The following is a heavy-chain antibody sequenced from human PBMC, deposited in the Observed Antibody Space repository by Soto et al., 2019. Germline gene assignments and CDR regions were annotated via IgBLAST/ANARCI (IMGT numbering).Heavy chain of an antibody. CDR2: INHLGSI. D-gene: IGHD2-21*01. V-gene: IGHV4-34*01. CDR3: ARGGISHWAYFYYMDV. J-gene: IGHJ6*03. CDR1: GGSLSDYF. Sequence: TSETLSLTCVVSGGSLSDYFWSWIRQPPGMALEWIGEINHLGSINYTPSLKSRVTMSVDTSKNQFSLTLNSVNAADTATYYCARGGISHWAYFYYMDVWDRGTTVTVS.